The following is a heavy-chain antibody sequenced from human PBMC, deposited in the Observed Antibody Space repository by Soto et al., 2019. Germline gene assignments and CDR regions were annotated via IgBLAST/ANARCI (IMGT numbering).Heavy chain of an antibody. CDR3: AKWEMLLRYFDWSHFDY. CDR1: RFTFSSYA. V-gene: IGHV3-23*01. Sequence: GGSLRLSCAASRFTFSSYAMCWVRQAPGKGLEWVSSISGSGGSTYYADSVKGRFTISRDNSKNTLYLQMNSLRAEDTAVYYCAKWEMLLRYFDWSHFDYWGQGTLVTVSS. J-gene: IGHJ4*02. D-gene: IGHD3-9*01. CDR2: ISGSGGST.